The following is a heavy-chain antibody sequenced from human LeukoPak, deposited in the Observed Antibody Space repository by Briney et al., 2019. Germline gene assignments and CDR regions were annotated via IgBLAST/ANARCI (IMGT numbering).Heavy chain of an antibody. CDR1: GFTFDDYA. D-gene: IGHD2-15*01. CDR3: AKDKLRYCSGGSCYSDAFDI. Sequence: GGSLRLSCAASGFTFDDYAMHWVRQAPGKGLEWVSGISWNSGSIGYADSVKGRFTISGDNAKNSLYLQMNSLRAEDTALYYCAKDKLRYCSGGSCYSDAFDIWGQGTMVTVSS. J-gene: IGHJ3*02. V-gene: IGHV3-9*01. CDR2: ISWNSGSI.